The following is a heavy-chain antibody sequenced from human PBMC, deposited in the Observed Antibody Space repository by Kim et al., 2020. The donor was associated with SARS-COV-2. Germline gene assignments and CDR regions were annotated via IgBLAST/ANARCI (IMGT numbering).Heavy chain of an antibody. V-gene: IGHV3-30*18. D-gene: IGHD3-10*01. CDR3: AKVPTRSGSYDY. CDR1: GFTFSSYG. J-gene: IGHJ4*02. Sequence: GGSLRLSCAASGFTFSSYGMHWVRQAPGKGLEWVAVISYDGSNKYYADSVKGRFTISRDNSKNTLYLQMNSLRAEDTAVYYCAKVPTRSGSYDYWGQGTLVTVSS. CDR2: ISYDGSNK.